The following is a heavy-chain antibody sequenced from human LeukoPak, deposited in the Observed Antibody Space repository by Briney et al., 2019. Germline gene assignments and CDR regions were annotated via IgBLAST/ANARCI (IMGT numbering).Heavy chain of an antibody. Sequence: GGSLRLSCAASGFAFSSHGMNWVRQAPGKGLEWVSGIIPSGHTTYYADSVRGRFTISRDNSRNTLYLQMNSLRAEDTAVYYCAKDDRWLQFCCWGQGTLVTVSA. V-gene: IGHV3-23*01. CDR1: GFAFSSHG. D-gene: IGHD5-24*01. CDR2: IIPSGHTT. J-gene: IGHJ4*02. CDR3: AKDDRWLQFCC.